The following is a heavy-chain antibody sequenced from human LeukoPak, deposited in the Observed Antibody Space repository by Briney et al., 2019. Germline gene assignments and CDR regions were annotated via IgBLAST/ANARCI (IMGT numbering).Heavy chain of an antibody. J-gene: IGHJ5*02. D-gene: IGHD1-1*01. CDR3: ARAHGNAGNNWFDP. CDR1: GGSISSGGYY. V-gene: IGHV4-31*03. Sequence: SETLSLTCTVSGGSISSGGYYWSWIRQHPGKGLEWIGYIYYSGSTYYNPSLKSRVTISVDTSKNQFSQKLSSVTAADTAVYYCARAHGNAGNNWFDPWGQGTLVTVSS. CDR2: IYYSGST.